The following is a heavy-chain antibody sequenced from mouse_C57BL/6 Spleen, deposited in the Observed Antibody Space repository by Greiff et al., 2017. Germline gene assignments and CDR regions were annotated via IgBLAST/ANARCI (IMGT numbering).Heavy chain of an antibody. D-gene: IGHD2-1*01. V-gene: IGHV1-52*01. J-gene: IGHJ2*01. CDR2: IDPSDSET. CDR1: GYTFTSYW. CDR3: ARGDDGNYFDY. Sequence: VQLQQPGAELVRPGSSVKLSCKASGYTFTSYWMHWVKQRPIQGLEWIGNIDPSDSETHYNQKFKDKATLTVDKSSSTAYMQLSSLTSEDSAVYYCARGDDGNYFDYWGQGTTLTVSS.